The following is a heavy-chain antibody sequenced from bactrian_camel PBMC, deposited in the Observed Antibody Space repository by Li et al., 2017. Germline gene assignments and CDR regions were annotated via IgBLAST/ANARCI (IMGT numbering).Heavy chain of an antibody. CDR1: GSTFSSYN. V-gene: IGHV3S1*01. J-gene: IGHJ4*01. CDR3: KTDHN. CDR2: IDTYGST. D-gene: IGHD5*01. Sequence: QLVESGGGSVQPGESLRLSCVASGSTFSSYNFYWVRQAPGKGLEGVATIDTYGSTNYADSVKGRFTISKDNAKNTVDLQMNSLKVEDTAVYYCKTDHNWGQGTQVTVS.